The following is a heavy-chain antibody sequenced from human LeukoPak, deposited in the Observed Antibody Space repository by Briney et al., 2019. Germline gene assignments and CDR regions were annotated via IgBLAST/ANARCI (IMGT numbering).Heavy chain of an antibody. CDR2: TYYSGST. CDR1: GDSINSDY. CDR3: ARRPLKYQLPENWFDP. V-gene: IGHV4-59*08. D-gene: IGHD2-2*01. Sequence: SETLSLTCTVSGDSINSDYWNWIRQPPGKGLEWIGFTYYSGSTYYNPSLKSRVTISVDTSKNQFSLKLSSVTAADTAVYYCARRPLKYQLPENWFDPWGQGTLVTVSS. J-gene: IGHJ5*02.